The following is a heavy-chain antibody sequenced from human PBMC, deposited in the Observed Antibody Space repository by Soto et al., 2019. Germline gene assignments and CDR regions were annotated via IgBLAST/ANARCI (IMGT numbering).Heavy chain of an antibody. J-gene: IGHJ6*02. Sequence: PSETLSLTCTVSGGSVSSGYYYWSWIRQPPGKGLEWLGYIDYSGSTNYNPSLKSRVTVSVDTSKNQFSLKLSSVTAADTAVYYCARIVQKDGGLLSNYYYGLDVWGQGTTVTAP. V-gene: IGHV4-61*01. CDR1: GGSVSSGYYY. CDR2: IDYSGST. CDR3: ARIVQKDGGLLSNYYYGLDV. D-gene: IGHD3-10*01.